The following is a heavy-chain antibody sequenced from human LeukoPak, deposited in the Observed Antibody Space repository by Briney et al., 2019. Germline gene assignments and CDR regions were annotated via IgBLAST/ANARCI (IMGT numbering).Heavy chain of an antibody. J-gene: IGHJ4*02. CDR2: INLTGRT. CDR3: ASIQQIRGLTVFDY. Sequence: KPSETLSLTCGVSGGSFSDYYLSWVRQPPGKGLEWIGEINLTGRTTYNPSLKSRVTLSVDTSQIQFSLKLTSVTAADTAVYYCASIQQIRGLTVFDYWGQGALVTVSS. CDR1: GGSFSDYY. V-gene: IGHV4-34*01. D-gene: IGHD3-10*01.